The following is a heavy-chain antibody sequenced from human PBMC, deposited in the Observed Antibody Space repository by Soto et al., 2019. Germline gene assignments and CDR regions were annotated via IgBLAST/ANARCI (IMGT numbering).Heavy chain of an antibody. CDR2: IYYSGST. D-gene: IGHD7-27*01. V-gene: IGHV4-59*01. J-gene: IGHJ6*02. CDR1: GGSISSYN. Sequence: SETLSLTCTVSGGSISSYNWSWLRQPPGKGLEWIGYIYYSGSTNYNPSLKSRVTISVDTSKNQFSLKLSSVSAADTAMYYCAREWGLLPYYVMNVWGHGTAVTVSS. CDR3: AREWGLLPYYVMNV.